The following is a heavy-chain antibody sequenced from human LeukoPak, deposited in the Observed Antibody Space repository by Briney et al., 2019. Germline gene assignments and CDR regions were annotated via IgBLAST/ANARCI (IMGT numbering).Heavy chain of an antibody. CDR3: ARAPVTSCRGAFCYPFDI. CDR1: GFIFSKYT. Sequence: GGSLRLSCAASGFIFSKYTMSWVRQAPGKGLEWVSATSSSDAGTYHAESVRGRFTISRDNSKNTLYLQMNSLRADDAAVYYCARAPVTSCRGAFCYPFDIWGQGTLVTVSS. D-gene: IGHD2-15*01. CDR2: TSSSDAGT. J-gene: IGHJ4*02. V-gene: IGHV3-23*01.